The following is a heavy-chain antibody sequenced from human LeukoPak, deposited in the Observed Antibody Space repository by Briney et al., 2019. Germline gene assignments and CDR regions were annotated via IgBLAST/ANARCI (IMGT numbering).Heavy chain of an antibody. CDR3: ARAHREERPRTTYYDILTGDYYFDY. Sequence: SETLSLTCTVSGGSISSYYWSWIRQPPGKGLEWIGYIYYSGSTNYNPSLKSRVTISVDTSKNQFSLKLSSVTAADTAVYYCARAHREERPRTTYYDILTGDYYFDYWGQGTLVTVSS. CDR1: GGSISSYY. J-gene: IGHJ4*02. D-gene: IGHD3-9*01. CDR2: IYYSGST. V-gene: IGHV4-59*01.